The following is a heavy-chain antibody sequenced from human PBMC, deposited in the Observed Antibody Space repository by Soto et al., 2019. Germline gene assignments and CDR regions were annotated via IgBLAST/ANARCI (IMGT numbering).Heavy chain of an antibody. V-gene: IGHV3-30*18. CDR1: GFTFSSYG. D-gene: IGHD3-10*01. CDR3: AKSRMPYYASCLGY. CDR2: ISDDGSNK. J-gene: IGHJ4*02. Sequence: QVQLVESGGGVVQPGRSLRLSCAASGFTFSSYGMHWVRQAPGKGLGWVALISDDGSNKYYADSVKGRFTISRDNSKNTLYLQMNSLRPEDTAVYYCAKSRMPYYASCLGYWGQGTLVTVSS.